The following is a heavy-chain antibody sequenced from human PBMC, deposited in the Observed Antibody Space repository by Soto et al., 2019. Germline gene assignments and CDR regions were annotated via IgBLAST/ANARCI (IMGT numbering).Heavy chain of an antibody. V-gene: IGHV3-48*01. CDR2: ISSGRTAI. J-gene: IGHJ1*01. Sequence: VQLVESGGGLVQPGGSLRLSCATSGFMFSDYSMNLVRHAPGKGLEWVAYISSGRTAIYYADSAKGRFTISRDNARNSLFLQINSLRAEDTALYFCTRGNHTNSFLFQHWGLGTLVTVSS. CDR3: TRGNHTNSFLFQH. D-gene: IGHD6-13*01. CDR1: GFMFSDYS.